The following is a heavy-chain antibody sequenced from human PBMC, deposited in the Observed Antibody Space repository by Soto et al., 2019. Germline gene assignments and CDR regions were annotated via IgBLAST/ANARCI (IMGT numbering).Heavy chain of an antibody. V-gene: IGHV4-39*01. CDR1: GGSISSSSYY. CDR2: IYYSGST. Sequence: QLQLQESGPGLVKPSETLSLTCTVSGGSISSSSYYWGWIRQPPGKGLEWIGSIYYSGSTYYNPSLKSRVTISVDTSKNQFSLKLSSVTAADTAVYYCRASMVRGTPIDYWGQGTLVTVSS. J-gene: IGHJ4*02. D-gene: IGHD3-10*01. CDR3: RASMVRGTPIDY.